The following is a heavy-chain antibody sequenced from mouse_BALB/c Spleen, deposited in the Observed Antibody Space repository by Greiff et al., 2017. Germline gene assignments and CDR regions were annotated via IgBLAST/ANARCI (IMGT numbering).Heavy chain of an antibody. CDR3: ARDYYYGSSYYFDY. J-gene: IGHJ2*01. CDR1: GFSLTSYG. V-gene: IGHV2-9*02. D-gene: IGHD1-1*01. CDR2: IWAGGST. Sequence: VQGVESGPGLVAPSQSLSITCTVSGFSLTSYGVHWVRQPPGKGLEWLGVIWAGGSTNYNSALMSRLSISKDNSKSQVFLKMNSLQTDDTAMYYCARDYYYGSSYYFDYWGQGTTLTVSS.